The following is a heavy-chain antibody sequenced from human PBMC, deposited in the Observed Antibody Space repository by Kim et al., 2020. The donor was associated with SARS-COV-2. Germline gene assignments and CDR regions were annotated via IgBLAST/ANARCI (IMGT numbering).Heavy chain of an antibody. J-gene: IGHJ4*02. D-gene: IGHD1-26*01. Sequence: GESLKISCKGSEDSFTDYWIGWVRQMPGKGLEWMGIIYPGDSDTRYSPSFEGQVTISVDKSIRTAYLHWSSLKASDTAIYYCARSPLGTYYFDYWGQGTL. V-gene: IGHV5-51*01. CDR2: IYPGDSDT. CDR3: ARSPLGTYYFDY. CDR1: EDSFTDYW.